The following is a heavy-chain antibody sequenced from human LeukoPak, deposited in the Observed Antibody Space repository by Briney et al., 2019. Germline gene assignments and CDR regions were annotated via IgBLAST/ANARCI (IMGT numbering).Heavy chain of an antibody. D-gene: IGHD3-10*01. J-gene: IGHJ4*02. CDR1: GFTVSSNY. CDR3: GRVVMFRGRVFDY. CDR2: IYSGGST. V-gene: IGHV3-66*01. Sequence: GGSLRLSCAASGFTVSSNYMSWVRQAPGKGLEWVSVIYSGGSTYYADSVKGRFTISRDNSKNTLYLQMNSLRAEDMAVYEWGRVVMFRGRVFDYWGQGTLVTVSS.